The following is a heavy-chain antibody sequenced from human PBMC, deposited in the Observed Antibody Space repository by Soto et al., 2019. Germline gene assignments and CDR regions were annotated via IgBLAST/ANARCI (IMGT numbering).Heavy chain of an antibody. CDR2: IDPSDSYT. J-gene: IGHJ6*02. D-gene: IGHD2-2*01. Sequence: GGSLKISCKGSGYSFTSYWISWVRQMPWKGLEWIGRIDPSDSYTNYSPSFRGHVTISADKSTSTAYLQWSSLKASDTTMYYCAGLGGYCSSTSCTHYYYGMDVWGQGTTVTVSS. V-gene: IGHV5-10-1*01. CDR1: GYSFTSYW. CDR3: AGLGGYCSSTSCTHYYYGMDV.